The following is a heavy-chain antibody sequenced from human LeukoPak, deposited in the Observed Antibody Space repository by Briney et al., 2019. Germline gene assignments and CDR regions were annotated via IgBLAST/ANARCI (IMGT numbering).Heavy chain of an antibody. D-gene: IGHD6-6*01. CDR3: AGHKIRIEYSSSFDY. CDR2: MYYSGST. Sequence: SETLSLTCSVSGGSVSSSSYYWGWIRQPPGKGLEWIGSMYYSGSTYYNPSLKSRVTISVDTSKNQFSLKLSSVTAADTAVYYCAGHKIRIEYSSSFDYWGQGTLVTVSS. CDR1: GGSVSSSSYY. V-gene: IGHV4-39*07. J-gene: IGHJ4*02.